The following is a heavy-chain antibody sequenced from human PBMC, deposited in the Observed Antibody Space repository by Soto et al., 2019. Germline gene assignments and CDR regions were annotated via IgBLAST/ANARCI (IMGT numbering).Heavy chain of an antibody. J-gene: IGHJ4*02. Sequence: QVQLQQWGAGLLKPSETLSLTCGVYGGSFSEYYWNWIRQPPGMGLEWIGDLSHTGNTKYNPSLKSRLTISVDRSKRQFSLQLRSVTAADTAMYSCVLFVEADALSDSWAQGTLVSVSS. CDR2: LSHTGNT. V-gene: IGHV4-34*01. CDR3: VLFVEADALSDS. CDR1: GGSFSEYY. D-gene: IGHD2-15*01.